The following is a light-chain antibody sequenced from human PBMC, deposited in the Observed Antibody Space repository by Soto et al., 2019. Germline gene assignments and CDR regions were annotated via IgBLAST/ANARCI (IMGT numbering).Light chain of an antibody. Sequence: QAVVTQPPSASGTPGQSVTVSCSGSSSNIGTHYVYWYQHLPGAAPKLLIFRNFQRPSGVPDRFSGSKSGTSASLAINGLRSEDEAHYYCSVWDDSLSAWVFGGGTKLTVL. CDR3: SVWDDSLSAWV. CDR2: RNF. V-gene: IGLV1-47*01. CDR1: SSNIGTHY. J-gene: IGLJ3*02.